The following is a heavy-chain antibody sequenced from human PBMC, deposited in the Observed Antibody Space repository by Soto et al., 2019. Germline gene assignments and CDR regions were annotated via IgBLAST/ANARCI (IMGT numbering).Heavy chain of an antibody. V-gene: IGHV3-48*04. CDR2: IGNRGTGI. Sequence: GGSLRLSCSASGFTFSSYAMHWVRQAPGKGLEWVSFIGNRGTGIYYADSVKGRFTIFRDNAKNSLYLQMNSLRAEDTAMYYCARDLRAVGMASRFDPWGQGTLVTVSS. CDR3: ARDLRAVGMASRFDP. D-gene: IGHD6-13*01. J-gene: IGHJ5*02. CDR1: GFTFSSYA.